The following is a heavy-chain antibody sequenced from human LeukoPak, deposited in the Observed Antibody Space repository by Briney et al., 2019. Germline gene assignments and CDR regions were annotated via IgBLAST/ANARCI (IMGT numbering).Heavy chain of an antibody. V-gene: IGHV3-48*02. CDR3: AKDWVYKSVAGKIMDY. J-gene: IGHJ4*02. D-gene: IGHD6-19*01. Sequence: GGSLRLSCAASGFTFSSYSMNWVRQAPGKGLEWGSYISNSSSITYYADSVKGRFTVSRDNAKNSLYLQMNSLRDEETVVYYWAKDWVYKSVAGKIMDYWGQGTLVTVSS. CDR2: ISNSSSIT. CDR1: GFTFSSYS.